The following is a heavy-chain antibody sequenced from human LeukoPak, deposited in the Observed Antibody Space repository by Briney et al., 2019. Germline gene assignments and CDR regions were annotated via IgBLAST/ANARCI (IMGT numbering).Heavy chain of an antibody. CDR1: GFTFSSYA. D-gene: IGHD3-22*01. Sequence: GGSLRLSCAASGFTFSSYAMHWVRQAPGKGLEWVAVISYDGSNKYYADSVKGRFTISRDNSKNTLYLQMNSLRAEDTAVYYCAREATTYYYDSSGYLTPYYFDYWGQGTLVTVSS. CDR3: AREATTYYYDSSGYLTPYYFDY. J-gene: IGHJ4*02. CDR2: ISYDGSNK. V-gene: IGHV3-30-3*01.